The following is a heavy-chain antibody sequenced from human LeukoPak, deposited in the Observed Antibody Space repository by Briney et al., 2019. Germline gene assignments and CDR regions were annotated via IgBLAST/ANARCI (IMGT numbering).Heavy chain of an antibody. Sequence: PGGSLRLSCAASGFLFSKAWMSWVRQAPGKGLEWVGRVRSKTHGGTTDYAAPVQGRFTIWRDDSRNTLYVEMNSLKTEDTAVYYCAREENGVASWGQGTLVTVSS. CDR1: GFLFSKAW. V-gene: IGHV3-15*01. D-gene: IGHD2-8*01. CDR2: VRSKTHGGTT. J-gene: IGHJ4*02. CDR3: AREENGVAS.